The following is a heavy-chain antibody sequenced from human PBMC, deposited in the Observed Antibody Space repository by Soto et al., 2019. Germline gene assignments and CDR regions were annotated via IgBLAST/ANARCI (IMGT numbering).Heavy chain of an antibody. CDR3: ARDKYYYDSSGYPADY. CDR1: GYTFTSYG. D-gene: IGHD3-22*01. Sequence: RASVKVSCKASGYTFTSYGISWVRQAPGQGLEWMGWISAYNGNTNYAQKLQGRVTMTTDTSTSTAYMELRSLRSDDTAVYYCARDKYYYDSSGYPADYWGQGTLVTVSS. V-gene: IGHV1-18*04. CDR2: ISAYNGNT. J-gene: IGHJ4*02.